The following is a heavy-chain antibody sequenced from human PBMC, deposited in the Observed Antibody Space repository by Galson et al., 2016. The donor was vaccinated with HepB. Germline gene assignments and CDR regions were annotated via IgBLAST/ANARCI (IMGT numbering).Heavy chain of an antibody. CDR1: GFTFSSYT. D-gene: IGHD4-17*01. CDR2: ISGGSNKI. V-gene: IGHV3-23*01. J-gene: IGHJ3*02. Sequence: SLRLSCAASGFTFSSYTMSWVRQVPGKGLEWVSGISGGSNKIFYIESVKGRFAISRDNSKNTVYLQMNSLRADDTALYYCAKDSHYGDYPTGAFDIWGQGTMVTVSS. CDR3: AKDSHYGDYPTGAFDI.